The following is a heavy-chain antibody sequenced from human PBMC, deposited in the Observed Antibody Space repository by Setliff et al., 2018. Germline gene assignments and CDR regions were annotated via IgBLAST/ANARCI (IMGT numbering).Heavy chain of an antibody. CDR2: IYSSGST. CDR3: ARAAKYDSSGYYGFWFDP. J-gene: IGHJ5*02. V-gene: IGHV4-59*01. D-gene: IGHD3-22*01. Sequence: SETLSLTCTVSGGSISSSYWSWIRQPPGRGLEWIGYIYSSGSTNNNPSLKSRATISVDTSKNQFSLKLSSVTAADTAVYYCARAAKYDSSGYYGFWFDPWGQGTLVTVSS. CDR1: GGSISSSY.